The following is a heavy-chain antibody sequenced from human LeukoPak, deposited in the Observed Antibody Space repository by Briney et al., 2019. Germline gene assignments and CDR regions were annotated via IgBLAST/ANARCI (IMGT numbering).Heavy chain of an antibody. J-gene: IGHJ4*02. CDR1: GYSISSGYY. CDR3: ARSPSVAGSYYFDY. Sequence: SETLSLTCTVSGYSISSGYYWGWIRQPPGKGLEWIGCIYHSGSTYYNPSLKSRVTISVDTSKNQFSLKLSSVTAADTAVYYCARSPSVAGSYYFDYRGQGTLVTVSS. CDR2: IYHSGST. D-gene: IGHD6-19*01. V-gene: IGHV4-38-2*02.